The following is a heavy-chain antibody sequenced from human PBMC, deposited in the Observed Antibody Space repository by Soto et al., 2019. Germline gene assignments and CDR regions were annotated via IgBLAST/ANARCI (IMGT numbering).Heavy chain of an antibody. V-gene: IGHV4-4*07. D-gene: IGHD6-19*01. CDR3: TRLYSSGWGGWFDP. J-gene: IGHJ5*02. Sequence: SSETLSLTCAVSGDSISDYNWSWIRQPAGKGLEWIGRIFTSGSTKYNPSLKSRVTMSIDTSKNQFSLKLSSVTAADTAVYYCTRLYSSGWGGWFDPWGQGTLVTVS. CDR1: GDSISDYN. CDR2: IFTSGST.